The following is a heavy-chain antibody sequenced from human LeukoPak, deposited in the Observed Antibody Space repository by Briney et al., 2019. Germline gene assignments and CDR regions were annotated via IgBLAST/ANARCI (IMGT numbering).Heavy chain of an antibody. CDR1: GFTFSSYW. CDR2: IRQDGSEK. Sequence: GGSLRLSCAASGFTFSSYWMSWVRQAPGKGLEWVANIRQDGSEKYYVDSVKGRFTISRDNAKNSLYLQMNSLGAEDTAVYYCARTSSGWYEWFDPWGQGTLVTVSS. J-gene: IGHJ5*02. CDR3: ARTSSGWYEWFDP. V-gene: IGHV3-7*01. D-gene: IGHD6-19*01.